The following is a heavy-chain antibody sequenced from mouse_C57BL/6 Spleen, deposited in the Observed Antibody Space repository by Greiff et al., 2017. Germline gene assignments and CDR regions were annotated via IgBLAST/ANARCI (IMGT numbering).Heavy chain of an antibody. CDR2: IWSGGST. Sequence: VKLVESGPGLVQPSQSLSITCTVSGFSLTSYGVHWVRQSPGKGLEWLGVIWSGGSTDYNAAFISRLSISKDNSKSQVFFKMNSLQADDTAIYYCARNPLYGNYGMDYWGQGTSVTVSS. D-gene: IGHD2-1*01. CDR3: ARNPLYGNYGMDY. CDR1: GFSLTSYG. J-gene: IGHJ4*01. V-gene: IGHV2-2*01.